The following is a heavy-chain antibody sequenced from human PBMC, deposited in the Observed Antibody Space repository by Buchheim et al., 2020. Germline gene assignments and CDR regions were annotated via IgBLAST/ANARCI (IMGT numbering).Heavy chain of an antibody. J-gene: IGHJ1*01. CDR1: GGSFSGYY. V-gene: IGHV4-34*01. CDR2: INHSGST. D-gene: IGHD6-6*01. Sequence: QVQLQQWGAGLLKPSETLSLTCAVYGGSFSGYYWSWIRQPPGKGLEWIGEINHSGSTNYNPSLKSRVTIPVDTSKNQFSLKLSSVTAADTAVYYCARFSSSDDHPEYFQHWGQGTL. CDR3: ARFSSSDDHPEYFQH.